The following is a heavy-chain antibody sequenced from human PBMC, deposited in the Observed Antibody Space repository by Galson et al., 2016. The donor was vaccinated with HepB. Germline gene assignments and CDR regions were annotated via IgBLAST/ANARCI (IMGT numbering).Heavy chain of an antibody. CDR2: IYPDDSDT. V-gene: IGHV5-51*01. J-gene: IGHJ4*02. CDR1: GYSFTNYW. D-gene: IGHD1-26*01. CDR3: ARQKVGAGGDFDF. Sequence: QSGAEVKRPGESLKISCKGSGYSFTNYWIDWVRQMPGKGLEWVGVIYPDDSDTRYSPSLQGQVTISADKSISTAYLQWSSLKASDTAMYYCARQKVGAGGDFDFWGQGTLVTVSS.